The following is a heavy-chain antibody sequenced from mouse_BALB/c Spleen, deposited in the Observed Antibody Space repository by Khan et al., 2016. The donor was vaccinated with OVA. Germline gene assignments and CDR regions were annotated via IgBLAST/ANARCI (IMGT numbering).Heavy chain of an antibody. CDR2: ISSGGDYT. J-gene: IGHJ3*01. D-gene: IGHD4-1*01. Sequence: EVQLVESGGDLVKPGGSLKLSCAASGFTFSSYSMSWVRQTPDKRLEWVASISSGGDYTYYPDIVKGRFTISRDNAKNTLYLEMSSLKSEDTAMYYCASHLTGSCAYWGQGTLVTVYA. CDR3: ASHLTGSCAY. CDR1: GFTFSSYS. V-gene: IGHV5-6*01.